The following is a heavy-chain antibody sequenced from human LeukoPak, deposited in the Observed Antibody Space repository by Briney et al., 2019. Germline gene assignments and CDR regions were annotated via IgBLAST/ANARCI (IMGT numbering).Heavy chain of an antibody. CDR3: ARDDSCSWYHVPYYYYGMDV. Sequence: GGSLRLSCAASGFTFSSYGMHWVRQAPGKGLEWVAVIWYDGSNKYYADSVKGRFTISRDNSKNTLYLQMNSLRAEDTAVYYCARDDSCSWYHVPYYYYGMDVWGQGTTVTVSS. D-gene: IGHD6-13*01. V-gene: IGHV3-33*01. CDR2: IWYDGSNK. J-gene: IGHJ6*02. CDR1: GFTFSSYG.